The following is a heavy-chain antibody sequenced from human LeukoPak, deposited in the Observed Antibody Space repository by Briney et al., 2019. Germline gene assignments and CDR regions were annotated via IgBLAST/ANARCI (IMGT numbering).Heavy chain of an antibody. CDR1: GFTFKIYS. CDR2: ISSSSSHM. CDR3: ARDDTSAHFFDY. V-gene: IGHV3-21*01. J-gene: IGHJ4*02. Sequence: GGSLRLSCAASGFTFKIYSMNWVRQAPGKGLEWVSSISSSSSHMYYADSVKGRFTISRDNAKNSLYLQMNTLRAEDTAVYYCARDDTSAHFFDYWGQGTLVTVSS. D-gene: IGHD3-10*01.